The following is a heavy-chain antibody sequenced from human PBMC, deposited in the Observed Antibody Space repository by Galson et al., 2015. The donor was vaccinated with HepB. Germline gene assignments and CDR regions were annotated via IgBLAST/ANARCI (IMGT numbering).Heavy chain of an antibody. CDR3: ARERPAQPYYYYYYGMDV. CDR1: GYTSTSYA. D-gene: IGHD2-2*01. J-gene: IGHJ6*02. Sequence: SVKVSCKASGYTSTSYAMHWVRQAPGQRLEWMGWINAGNGNTKYSQKFQGRVTITRDTSASTAYMELSSLRSEDTAVYYCARERPAQPYYYYYYGMDVWGQGTTVTVSS. V-gene: IGHV1-3*01. CDR2: INAGNGNT.